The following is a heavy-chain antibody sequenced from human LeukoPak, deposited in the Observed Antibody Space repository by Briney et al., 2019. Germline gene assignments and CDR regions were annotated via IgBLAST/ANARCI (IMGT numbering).Heavy chain of an antibody. CDR3: ARDYCGGDCPNDY. D-gene: IGHD2-21*02. J-gene: IGHJ4*02. CDR1: EFTFSSYW. Sequence: PGGSLRLSCAASEFTFSSYWMSWVRQAPGKGLEWAANIKQDGSEKYYVDSVKGRFTISRDNAKNSLYLQMNSLRAEDTAVYYCARDYCGGDCPNDYWGQGTLVTVSS. CDR2: IKQDGSEK. V-gene: IGHV3-7*03.